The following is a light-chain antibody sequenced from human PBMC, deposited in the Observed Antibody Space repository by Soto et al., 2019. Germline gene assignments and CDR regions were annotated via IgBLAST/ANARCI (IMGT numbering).Light chain of an antibody. CDR1: QSVLYSSNNKNY. Sequence: DIVMTQSPDSLAVSLGERATINCKSSQSVLYSSNNKNYLAWYQKKPGQPPKLLIYWASTRESGVPDRFSGSGSGTDFSLTISSLQAGDVAVYYCQQYYSTPRTFGQGTRLEIK. CDR2: WAS. J-gene: IGKJ5*01. V-gene: IGKV4-1*01. CDR3: QQYYSTPRT.